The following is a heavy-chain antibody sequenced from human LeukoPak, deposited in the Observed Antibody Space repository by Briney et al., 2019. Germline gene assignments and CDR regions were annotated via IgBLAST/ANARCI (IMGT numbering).Heavy chain of an antibody. J-gene: IGHJ6*03. V-gene: IGHV3-23*01. D-gene: IGHD6-13*01. CDR3: AKDFGNGAAAPFYYYYMDV. CDR1: GFTFSNYG. CDR2: ITGSGGST. Sequence: GGSLRLSCAASGFTFSNYGLSWVRQAPGKGLEWVSGITGSGGSTYYADSVKGRFTISRDNSKNTLYLQMNSLRAEDTAVYYCAKDFGNGAAAPFYYYYMDVWGKGTTVTISS.